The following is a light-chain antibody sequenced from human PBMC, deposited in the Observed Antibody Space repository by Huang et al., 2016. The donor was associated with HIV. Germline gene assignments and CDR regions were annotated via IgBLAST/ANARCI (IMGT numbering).Light chain of an antibody. V-gene: IGKV1-39*01. CDR2: GAS. Sequence: DIQMTQSPASLSASVGDRVTITCRATQSISNYVNWYQQKPGKAPTLLIYGASTLQSGVPSRFSGSGSGTDFTLTISSLQPEDFTTYYCQQSYNTPPTFGQGTNVEI. CDR3: QQSYNTPPT. CDR1: QSISNY. J-gene: IGKJ1*01.